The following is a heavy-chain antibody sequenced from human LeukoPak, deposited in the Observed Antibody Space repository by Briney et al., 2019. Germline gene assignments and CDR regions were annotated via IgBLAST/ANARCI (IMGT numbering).Heavy chain of an antibody. CDR1: GFTFSSYG. J-gene: IGHJ1*01. V-gene: IGHV3-33*06. CDR3: AKDNLWTGTIGSYFQH. CDR2: IWYDGSNK. Sequence: SGGSLRLSCAASGFTFSSYGMHWVRQAPGKGLEWVAVIWYDGSNKYYADSVKGRLTISRDNSKNTLYLQMNSLRAEDTAVYYSAKDNLWTGTIGSYFQHWGQGTLVTVSS. D-gene: IGHD1-7*01.